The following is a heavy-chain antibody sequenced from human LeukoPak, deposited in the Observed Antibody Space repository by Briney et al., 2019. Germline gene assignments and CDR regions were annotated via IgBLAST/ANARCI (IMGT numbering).Heavy chain of an antibody. CDR2: IYYSGST. V-gene: IGHV4-39*01. CDR3: ARELAYCGGDCYAVDAFDI. J-gene: IGHJ3*02. CDR1: GGSISSSSYY. D-gene: IGHD2-21*02. Sequence: PSETLSLTCTVSGGSISSSSYYWGWIRQPPGKGLEWIGSIYYSGSTCYNPSLKSRVTISVDTSKNQFSLKLSSVTAADTAVYYCARELAYCGGDCYAVDAFDIWGQGTMVTVSS.